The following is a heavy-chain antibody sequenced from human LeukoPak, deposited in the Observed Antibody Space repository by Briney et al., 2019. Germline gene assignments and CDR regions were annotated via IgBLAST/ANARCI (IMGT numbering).Heavy chain of an antibody. CDR3: ASENLRTVTTKDDY. D-gene: IGHD4-17*01. V-gene: IGHV3-48*02. CDR2: ISSSSSTM. Sequence: GGSLRLSCAASGFTFSSYSMNWVRQAPGKGLEWVSYISSSSSTMYYADSVKGRFTISRDNAKNSLYLQMNSLRDEDTAVYYCASENLRTVTTKDDYWGQGTVVTVSP. J-gene: IGHJ4*02. CDR1: GFTFSSYS.